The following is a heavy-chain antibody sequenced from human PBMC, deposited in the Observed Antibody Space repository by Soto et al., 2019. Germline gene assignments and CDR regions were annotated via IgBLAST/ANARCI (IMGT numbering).Heavy chain of an antibody. CDR1: GYTFTSYY. CDR3: ARADYNFHYVDYYYYMDV. D-gene: IGHD3-9*01. J-gene: IGHJ6*03. Sequence: GASVKVSCKASGYTFTSYYLHWVRQAPGQGHERMGWISAKNGNTNYAQKLQGRVTMTRDTSTSTAYMELRSLRSDDTAVYYFARADYNFHYVDYYYYMDVWGKGTTVTVSS. V-gene: IGHV1-18*04. CDR2: ISAKNGNT.